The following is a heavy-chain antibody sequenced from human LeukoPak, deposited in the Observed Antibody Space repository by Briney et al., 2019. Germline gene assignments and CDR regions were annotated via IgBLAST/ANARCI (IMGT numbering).Heavy chain of an antibody. Sequence: GGPLRLSCAASGFTFSSYSMNWVRQAPGKGLEWVSSISSSSSYIYYADSVKGRFTISRDNAKNSLYLQMNSLRAEDTAVYYCARAVGCSSTSCYYYYGMDVWGQGTTVTVSS. J-gene: IGHJ6*02. CDR3: ARAVGCSSTSCYYYYGMDV. CDR2: ISSSSSYI. D-gene: IGHD2-2*01. CDR1: GFTFSSYS. V-gene: IGHV3-21*01.